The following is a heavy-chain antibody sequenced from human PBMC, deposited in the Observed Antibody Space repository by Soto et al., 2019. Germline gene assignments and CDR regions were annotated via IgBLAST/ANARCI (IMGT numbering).Heavy chain of an antibody. D-gene: IGHD3-3*01. V-gene: IGHV4-34*01. CDR1: GGSFSGYY. CDR3: ARVRRGYDFWSGYYHNAFDI. CDR2: INHSGST. J-gene: IGHJ3*02. Sequence: SETLSLTCAVYGGSFSGYYWSWIRQPPGKGLEWIGEINHSGSTNYNPSLKSRVTISVDTSKNQFSLKLSSVTAADTAVYYCARVRRGYDFWSGYYHNAFDIWGQGTMVTVSS.